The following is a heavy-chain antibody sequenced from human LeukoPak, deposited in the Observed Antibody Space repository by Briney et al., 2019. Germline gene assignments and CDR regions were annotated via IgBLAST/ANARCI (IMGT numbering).Heavy chain of an antibody. D-gene: IGHD3-22*01. Sequence: GGSLRLSCAASGFTFSSYAMSWVRQAPGKGLEWVSAISGSGGSTYYADSVKGRFTISRDNSKNTLYLQMNSLRAEDTAVYYCAKDRSDSSGYYYGSLDYWGQGTLVTVSS. J-gene: IGHJ4*02. CDR1: GFTFSSYA. CDR2: ISGSGGST. CDR3: AKDRSDSSGYYYGSLDY. V-gene: IGHV3-23*01.